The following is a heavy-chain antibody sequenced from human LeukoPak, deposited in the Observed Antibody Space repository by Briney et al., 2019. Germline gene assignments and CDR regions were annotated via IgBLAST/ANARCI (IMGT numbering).Heavy chain of an antibody. J-gene: IGHJ5*02. Sequence: ASVKVSCKASGYTFTSYDINWVRQATGQGLEWMGWMNPNSGNTGYAQKFQGRVTMTRNTSISTAYMELSSLRSEDTAVYYCARGGSYGPSFLEWLLPLANWFDPWGQGTLVTVSS. CDR2: MNPNSGNT. V-gene: IGHV1-8*01. CDR3: ARGGSYGPSFLEWLLPLANWFDP. CDR1: GYTFTSYD. D-gene: IGHD3-3*02.